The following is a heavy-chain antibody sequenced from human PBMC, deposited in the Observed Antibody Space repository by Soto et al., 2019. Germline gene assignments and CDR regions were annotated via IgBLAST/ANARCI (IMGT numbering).Heavy chain of an antibody. D-gene: IGHD1-26*01. CDR3: VKNRGAGSLSNWSFAS. CDR1: GGSMISYY. CDR2: IYYGGST. Sequence: SETLSLTCAVSGGSMISYYWSWIRQPPGRGLEWIGYIYYGGSTNYNPSLKGRVTMSVDTSTNQFSLKLSAVTADDTAVYYCVKNRGAGSLSNWSFASWGRGSLVTVSS. V-gene: IGHV4-59*08. J-gene: IGHJ2*01.